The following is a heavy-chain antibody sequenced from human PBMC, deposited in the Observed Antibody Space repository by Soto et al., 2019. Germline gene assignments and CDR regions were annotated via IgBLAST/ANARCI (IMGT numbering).Heavy chain of an antibody. J-gene: IGHJ5*02. CDR3: ARHFIGSRITMIVVVNYDWFDP. CDR1: GYSFTSYW. Sequence: EVQLVQSGAEVKKPGESLRISCKGSGYSFTSYWISWVRQMPGKGLEWMGRIDPSDSYTNYSPSFQGYVTISADKSISTAYLQWSSLKASDTAMYYCARHFIGSRITMIVVVNYDWFDPWGQGTLVTVSS. V-gene: IGHV5-10-1*03. D-gene: IGHD3-22*01. CDR2: IDPSDSYT.